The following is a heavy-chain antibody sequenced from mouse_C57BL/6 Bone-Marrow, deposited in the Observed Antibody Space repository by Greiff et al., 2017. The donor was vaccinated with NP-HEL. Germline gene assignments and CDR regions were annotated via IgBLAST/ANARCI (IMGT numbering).Heavy chain of an antibody. V-gene: IGHV1-4*01. D-gene: IGHD2-2*01. CDR3: AWLRRFDY. CDR1: GYTFTSYT. CDR2: INPSSGYT. J-gene: IGHJ2*01. Sequence: VQLQQSGAELARPGASVKMSCKASGYTFTSYTMHWVKQRPGQGLEWIGYINPSSGYTKYNQKFKDKATLTADKSSSTAYMQLSSLTSEDSAVYYCAWLRRFDYWGQGTTLTVSS.